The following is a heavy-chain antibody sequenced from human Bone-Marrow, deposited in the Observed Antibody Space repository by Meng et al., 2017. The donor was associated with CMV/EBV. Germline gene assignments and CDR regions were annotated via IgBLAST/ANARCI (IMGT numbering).Heavy chain of an antibody. Sequence: ASVKVSCKASGYTFTSYGISWVRQAPGQGLEWMGWISAYNGNTNYAQKLQGRVTMTTDTSTSTAYMELRSLRSDDTAVYYCARVRLGGSSGLGEFDPWGQGTLVTVSS. V-gene: IGHV1-18*01. CDR1: GYTFTSYG. D-gene: IGHD3-16*01. J-gene: IGHJ5*02. CDR2: ISAYNGNT. CDR3: ARVRLGGSSGLGEFDP.